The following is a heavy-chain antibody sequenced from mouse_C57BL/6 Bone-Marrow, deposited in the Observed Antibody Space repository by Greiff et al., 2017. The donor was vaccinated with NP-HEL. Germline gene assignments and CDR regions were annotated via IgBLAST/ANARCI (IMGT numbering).Heavy chain of an antibody. CDR2: IHPNSGST. V-gene: IGHV1-64*01. J-gene: IGHJ2*01. CDR1: GYTFTSYW. D-gene: IGHD3-1*01. Sequence: QVQLQQPGAELVKPGASVKLSCKASGYTFTSYWMHWVKQRPGQGLEWIGMIHPNSGSTNYNEKFKSKATLTVDKSSSTAYMQLSSLTSEDSAVYYCARQLGLPDFDYWGQGTTLTVSS. CDR3: ARQLGLPDFDY.